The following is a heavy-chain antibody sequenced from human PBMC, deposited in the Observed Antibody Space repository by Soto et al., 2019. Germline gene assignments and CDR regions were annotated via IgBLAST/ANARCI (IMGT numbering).Heavy chain of an antibody. CDR2: IIPIFGTA. CDR1: GGTFSSYA. V-gene: IGHV1-69*13. CDR3: ARDMEQQIAYYYYGMDV. D-gene: IGHD6-13*01. J-gene: IGHJ6*02. Sequence: GASVKVSCKASGGTFSSYAISWVRQAPGQGLEWMGGIIPIFGTANYAQKFQGRVTITADESTSTAYMELSSLRSEDTAVYYCARDMEQQIAYYYYGMDVWGQGTTVTVYS.